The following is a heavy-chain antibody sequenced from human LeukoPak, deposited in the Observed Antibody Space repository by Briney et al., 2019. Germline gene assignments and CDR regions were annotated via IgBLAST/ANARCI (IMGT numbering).Heavy chain of an antibody. CDR1: GGSVSSSTYS. J-gene: IGHJ5*02. CDR2: SGNT. Sequence: PSETLSLTCNLSGGSVSSSTYSWVWIRQPPGKGLEWIESGNTYYNPSLKSRVTISVDTSKNHFSLKLSSVTAADTAVYYCAAGSTIFGVLIMGSWFDPWGQGTLVTVSS. D-gene: IGHD3-3*01. CDR3: AAGSTIFGVLIMGSWFDP. V-gene: IGHV4-39*02.